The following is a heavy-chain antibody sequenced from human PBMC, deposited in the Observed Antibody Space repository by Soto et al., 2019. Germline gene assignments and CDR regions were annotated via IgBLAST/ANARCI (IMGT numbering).Heavy chain of an antibody. Sequence: SETLSLTCTVSGGSISSGGYYWSWIRQHPGKGLEWIGSVYYSGSTYYNPSLESRVTISVDKSKNQFSLKLSSVTAADTAVYYCARAPVSYGFDYWGQGTLVTVSS. CDR1: GGSISSGGYY. CDR2: VYYSGST. D-gene: IGHD5-18*01. CDR3: ARAPVSYGFDY. J-gene: IGHJ4*02. V-gene: IGHV4-39*01.